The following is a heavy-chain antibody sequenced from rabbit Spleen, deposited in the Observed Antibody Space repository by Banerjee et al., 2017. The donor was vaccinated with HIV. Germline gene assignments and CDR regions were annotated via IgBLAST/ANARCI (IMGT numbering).Heavy chain of an antibody. CDR3: ARDRTSDWGLNL. CDR2: IYAGSSAST. CDR1: GFSFSSGYD. J-gene: IGHJ4*01. V-gene: IGHV1S40*01. Sequence: QSLEESGGGLVKPGASLTLTCTASGFSFSSGYDMCWVRQAPGKGLEWIGYIYAGSSASTYYASWAKGRFTISKTSSTTMTLQMTSLTAADTATYFCARDRTSDWGLNLWGQGTLVTVS. D-gene: IGHD4-1*01.